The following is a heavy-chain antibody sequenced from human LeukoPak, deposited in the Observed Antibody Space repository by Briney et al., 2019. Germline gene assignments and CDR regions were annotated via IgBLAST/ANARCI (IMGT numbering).Heavy chain of an antibody. V-gene: IGHV4-4*07. CDR2: VYSSGGI. Sequence: SETLSLTCTVSGGSISGYYWNWIRQPAGKGLEWIGRVYSSGGINYNPSLKSRVSISVDTSKNQLPLKLNSLTAADTAVYYCARSPSYYSGYYMDVWGKGTTVTVSS. CDR3: ARSPSYYSGYYMDV. CDR1: GGSISGYY. J-gene: IGHJ6*03. D-gene: IGHD3-10*01.